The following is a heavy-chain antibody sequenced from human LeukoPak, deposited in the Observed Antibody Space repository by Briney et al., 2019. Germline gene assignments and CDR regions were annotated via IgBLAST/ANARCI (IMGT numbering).Heavy chain of an antibody. CDR2: ISSSGSTI. D-gene: IGHD6-19*01. CDR1: GFTFRDYN. V-gene: IGHV3-11*01. J-gene: IGHJ3*02. Sequence: GGSLRLSCAASGFTFRDYNMSWIRQAPGKGLEWVSYISSSGSTIYYADSVKGRFTISRDNAKNSLYLQMNSLRAEDTAVYYCARQAVARAFDIWGQGTMVTVSS. CDR3: ARQAVARAFDI.